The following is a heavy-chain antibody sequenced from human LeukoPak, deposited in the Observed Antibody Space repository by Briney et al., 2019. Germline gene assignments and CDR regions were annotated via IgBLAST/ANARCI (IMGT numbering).Heavy chain of an antibody. V-gene: IGHV4-59*08. J-gene: IGHJ4*02. CDR2: IYYSGST. D-gene: IGHD3-10*01. CDR1: GGFISNSY. Sequence: SETLSLTCNVSGGFISNSYWIWIRQPPGQGPEWIGYIYYSGSTNYNPSLKSRVSISLDTSKNQFSLKLSSVTAADTAVYYCARRRGPSSYYFDYWGQGTLVTVSS. CDR3: ARRRGPSSYYFDY.